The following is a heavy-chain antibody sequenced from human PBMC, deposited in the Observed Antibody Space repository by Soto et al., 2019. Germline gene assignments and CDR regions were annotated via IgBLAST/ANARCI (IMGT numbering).Heavy chain of an antibody. CDR2: IIPLLDIA. D-gene: IGHD5-12*01. V-gene: IGHV1-69*04. Sequence: SVKVSCKASGGTFSNDIITWVRQAPGQGLEWMGRIIPLLDIANYAQKFQGRVTITADKSTSTAYMELNSLRSEDTAVYYCVRDSPIGSTYSGYDGIDFWGQGTLVTVSS. CDR3: VRDSPIGSTYSGYDGIDF. CDR1: GGTFSNDI. J-gene: IGHJ4*02.